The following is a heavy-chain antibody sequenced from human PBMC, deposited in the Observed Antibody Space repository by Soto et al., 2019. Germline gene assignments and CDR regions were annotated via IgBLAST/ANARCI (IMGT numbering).Heavy chain of an antibody. Sequence: QVQLVQSGAEVKKPGASVKVSCKASGYTFTSYGISWVRQAPGQGLEWMGWINGYNGNTNHEPKLQGRVTMSTDTPTSTAYMELRSLRSDDSAVYYCARMGDVPYYYYGMDVWGQGTTVTVSS. D-gene: IGHD3-16*01. CDR1: GYTFTSYG. V-gene: IGHV1-18*01. CDR3: ARMGDVPYYYYGMDV. CDR2: INGYNGNT. J-gene: IGHJ6*02.